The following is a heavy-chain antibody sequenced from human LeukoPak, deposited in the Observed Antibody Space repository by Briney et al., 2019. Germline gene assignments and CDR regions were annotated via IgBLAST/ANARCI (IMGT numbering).Heavy chain of an antibody. CDR1: GFTFSSYA. Sequence: AGSLRLSCAASGFTFSSYAMSWVRQAPGKGLEWVSAISGSGGSTYYADSVKGRFTISRDNSKNTLYLQMNSLRAEDTAVYYCAKKSDTTYYDILTGYPAGEDYWGQGTLVTVSS. CDR3: AKKSDTTYYDILTGYPAGEDY. V-gene: IGHV3-23*01. D-gene: IGHD3-9*01. CDR2: ISGSGGST. J-gene: IGHJ4*02.